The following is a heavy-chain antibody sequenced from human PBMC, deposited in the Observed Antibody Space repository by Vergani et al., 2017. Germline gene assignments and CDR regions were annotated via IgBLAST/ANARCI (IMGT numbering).Heavy chain of an antibody. J-gene: IGHJ2*01. Sequence: EVQLLESGGGLVQPGGSLRLSCAASGFTFSSYAMSWVRQAPGKGLEWVSAISGSGGSKYYADSVKGRFTISRDNSKNTLYLQMNSRRAEDTAVYYYAKDLITIARGWYFDLWGGGTLVTVSS. D-gene: IGHD3-9*01. CDR3: AKDLITIARGWYFDL. CDR2: ISGSGGSK. V-gene: IGHV3-23*01. CDR1: GFTFSSYA.